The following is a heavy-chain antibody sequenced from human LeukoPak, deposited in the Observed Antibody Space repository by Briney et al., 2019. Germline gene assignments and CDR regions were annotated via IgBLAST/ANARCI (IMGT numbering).Heavy chain of an antibody. D-gene: IGHD5-18*01. CDR1: GFTFSSYA. J-gene: IGHJ6*03. CDR2: ISGSGGST. Sequence: GGSLRLSCAASGFTFSSYAMHWVRQAPGKGLEWVSTISGSGGSTYYADSVKGRFTISRDNSKNTLYLQMNSLRAEDTAVYYCAKGTHSGYSFGYYYFYYMDVWGKGTTVIVSS. V-gene: IGHV3-23*01. CDR3: AKGTHSGYSFGYYYFYYMDV.